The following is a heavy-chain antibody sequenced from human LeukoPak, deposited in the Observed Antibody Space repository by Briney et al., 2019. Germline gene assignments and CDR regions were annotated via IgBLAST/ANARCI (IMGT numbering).Heavy chain of an antibody. V-gene: IGHV3-23*01. J-gene: IGHJ4*02. CDR1: GFTFSSYA. Sequence: GGSLRLSRAASGFTFSSYAMSWVRQAPGKGLEWVSAISGSGGSTYYADSVKGRFTISRDNSKNTLYLQMNSLRAEDTAVYYCAKDVDSGSYYFDYWGQGTLVTVSS. CDR2: ISGSGGST. D-gene: IGHD1-26*01. CDR3: AKDVDSGSYYFDY.